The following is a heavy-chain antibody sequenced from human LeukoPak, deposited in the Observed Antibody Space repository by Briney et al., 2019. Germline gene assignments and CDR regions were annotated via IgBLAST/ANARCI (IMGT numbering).Heavy chain of an antibody. D-gene: IGHD5-24*01. CDR2: IKQDGSEK. CDR3: AREMATITDVVDY. V-gene: IGHV3-7*01. J-gene: IGHJ4*02. CDR1: GFTFSSYW. Sequence: GGSLRLSCAASGFTFSSYWMSWVRQAPGKGLEWVANIKQDGSEKYHVDSVKGRFTISRDNAKNSLYLQMNSLRAEDTAVYYCAREMATITDVVDYWGQGTLVTVSS.